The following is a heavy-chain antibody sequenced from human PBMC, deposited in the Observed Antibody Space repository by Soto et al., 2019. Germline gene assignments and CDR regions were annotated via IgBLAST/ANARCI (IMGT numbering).Heavy chain of an antibody. V-gene: IGHV4-59*12. CDR1: GGSISSYY. CDR3: AASFVGCGGFNYYGMDV. Sequence: SETLSLTCTVSGGSISSYYWSWIRQPPGKGLEWIGYIYDSGSTNYNPSLKSRVTISVDTSKNQFPLKLSSVTAADTAVYYCAASFVGCGGFNYYGMDVWGQGTTVTVSS. CDR2: IYDSGST. D-gene: IGHD3-16*01. J-gene: IGHJ6*02.